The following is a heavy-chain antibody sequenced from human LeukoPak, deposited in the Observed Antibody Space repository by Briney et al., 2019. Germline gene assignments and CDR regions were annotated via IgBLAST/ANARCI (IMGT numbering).Heavy chain of an antibody. Sequence: PGGSLRLSCAASEFTFSTFWMSWVRQAPGKGLEWVANIKADGSVKHYVDSVEGRFSISRDNARSSLYLQINRLRAEDTAVYYCVRDSDYQRNSGGLYAHYDALDIWGRGTMVTVSS. CDR1: EFTFSTFW. J-gene: IGHJ3*02. D-gene: IGHD2-21*01. CDR2: IKADGSVK. V-gene: IGHV3-7*01. CDR3: VRDSDYQRNSGGLYAHYDALDI.